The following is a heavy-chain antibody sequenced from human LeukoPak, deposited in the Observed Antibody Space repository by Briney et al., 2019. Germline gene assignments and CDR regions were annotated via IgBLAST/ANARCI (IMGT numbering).Heavy chain of an antibody. CDR3: AKDGTGNLYYFDY. Sequence: GGSLGLSCAASGFTFSSYSMNWVRQAPGKGLEWVSSISSSSSYIYYADSVKGRFTISRDNAKNSLYLQMNSLRAEDTAVYYCAKDGTGNLYYFDYWGQGTLVTVSS. CDR2: ISSSSSYI. CDR1: GFTFSSYS. J-gene: IGHJ4*02. D-gene: IGHD7-27*01. V-gene: IGHV3-21*01.